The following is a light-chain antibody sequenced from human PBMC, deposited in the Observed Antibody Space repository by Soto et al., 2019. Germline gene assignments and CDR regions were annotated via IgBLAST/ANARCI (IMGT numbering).Light chain of an antibody. CDR1: QSVSSN. CDR3: QQYNNWPRT. J-gene: IGKJ1*01. CDR2: GAS. V-gene: IGKV3-15*01. Sequence: EIVMTQSPATLSVSPGERATLSCRASQSVSSNLAWYQQKPDQAPRLLIYGASTRATGIPARFSGSGSGTEFTLPISSLQSEDFAVYYCQQYNNWPRTFGQGTKVEIK.